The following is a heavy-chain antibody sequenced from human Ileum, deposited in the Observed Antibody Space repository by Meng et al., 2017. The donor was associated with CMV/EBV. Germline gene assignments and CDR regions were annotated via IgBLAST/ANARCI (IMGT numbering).Heavy chain of an antibody. Sequence: HVQLQESGSGLVKPSETLSLTCTVSGDSISSNFWSWIRQPAGKGLEWIGRIYSSGSTFYNPSLNSRVTMSVDTSKNQFSLSLASVTAADTAIYFCAREESVGIAVTGTFDYWGQGILVTVSS. V-gene: IGHV4-4*07. J-gene: IGHJ4*02. D-gene: IGHD6-19*01. CDR2: IYSSGST. CDR3: AREESVGIAVTGTFDY. CDR1: GDSISSNF.